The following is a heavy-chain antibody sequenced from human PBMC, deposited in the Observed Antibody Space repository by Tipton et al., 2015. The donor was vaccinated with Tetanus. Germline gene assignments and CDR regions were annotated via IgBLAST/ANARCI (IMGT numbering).Heavy chain of an antibody. D-gene: IGHD1-20*01. CDR2: INPIGGST. CDR3: GRAGGGGRRINGPAGIDY. V-gene: IGHV1-46*01. CDR1: GYTLTSYH. Sequence: QLVQSGAEVKKPGASVKVSCKASGYTLTSYHMHWVRQAPGQGLEWMGIINPIGGSTSYAQKFQGRITMTGETATSTVYKDLNRLRSGGPAVYYGGRAGGGGRRINGPAGIDYWGQGTLVTVSS. J-gene: IGHJ4*02.